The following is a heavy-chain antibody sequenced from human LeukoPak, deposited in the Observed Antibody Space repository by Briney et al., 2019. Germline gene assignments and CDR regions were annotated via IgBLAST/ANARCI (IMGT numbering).Heavy chain of an antibody. CDR3: AREGIAAAGVFDY. V-gene: IGHV1-69*04. J-gene: IGHJ4*02. CDR1: GGTFSSYA. CDR2: IIPILGIA. Sequence: ASVKVSCKASGGTFSSYAISWVRPAPGQGLEWMGRIIPILGIANYAQKFQGRVTITADKSTSTAYMELSSLRSEDTAVYYCAREGIAAAGVFDYWGQGTLVTVSS. D-gene: IGHD6-13*01.